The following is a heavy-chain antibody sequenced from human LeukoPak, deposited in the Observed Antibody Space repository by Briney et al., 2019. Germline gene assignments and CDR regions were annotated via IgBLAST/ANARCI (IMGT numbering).Heavy chain of an antibody. Sequence: GGSLRLSCVASGFTFSDYYMSWIRQAPGKGLEWVSYINSSSSTIYYADSVKGRFTISRDNAKKSLYVQMNSLRAEDTAVYYCARGTSRTSYYMDVWGKGTTVTVSS. J-gene: IGHJ6*03. V-gene: IGHV3-11*04. CDR3: ARGTSRTSYYMDV. D-gene: IGHD1-7*01. CDR2: INSSSSTI. CDR1: GFTFSDYY.